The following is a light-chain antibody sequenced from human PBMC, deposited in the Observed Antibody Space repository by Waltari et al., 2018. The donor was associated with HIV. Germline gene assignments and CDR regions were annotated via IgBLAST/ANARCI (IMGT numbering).Light chain of an antibody. V-gene: IGKV1-39*01. CDR2: GAS. CDR3: QQNYRAPLS. CDR1: QTISTY. J-gene: IGKJ4*01. Sequence: DIQMTQSPSSLSASIGDRVTITCRSSQTISTYLNWYQQKPGKAPKFLIYGASTLQSGVSSRFSGSGSGTDFTLTISGLQPEDFAIDYCQQNYRAPLSFGGGTKVEIK.